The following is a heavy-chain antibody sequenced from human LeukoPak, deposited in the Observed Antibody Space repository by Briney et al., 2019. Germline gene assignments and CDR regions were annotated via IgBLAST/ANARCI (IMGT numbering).Heavy chain of an antibody. D-gene: IGHD5-24*01. V-gene: IGHV1-18*01. CDR1: GYTFTSYG. CDR2: ISAYNGNT. J-gene: IGHJ4*02. CDR3: ARVKDGYNYNY. Sequence: ASVKVSCKASGYTFTSYGISWVRQAPGQWLEWMGWISAYNGNTNYAQKLQGRVTMTTDTSTSTAHMELRSLRSDDTAVYYCARVKDGYNYNYWGQGTLVTVSS.